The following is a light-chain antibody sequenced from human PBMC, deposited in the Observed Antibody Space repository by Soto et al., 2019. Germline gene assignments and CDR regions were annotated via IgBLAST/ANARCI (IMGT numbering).Light chain of an antibody. V-gene: IGKV3-20*01. J-gene: IGKJ1*01. CDR2: GAS. CDR1: QSVSSNY. CDR3: QQYGSLPWT. Sequence: EIVLTQSPDTLSLSPGERATLCCRASQSVSSNYLAWYQQIPGQAPRPLIYGASSRVPGIPDRFSGSGSGTDFTLTISRLEPEDFAVYYCQQYGSLPWTFGQGTKVDIK.